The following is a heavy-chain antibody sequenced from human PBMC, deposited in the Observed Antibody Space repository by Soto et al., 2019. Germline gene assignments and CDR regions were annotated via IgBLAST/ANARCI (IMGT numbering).Heavy chain of an antibody. J-gene: IGHJ4*02. V-gene: IGHV4-59*01. CDR2: IYYSGST. D-gene: IGHD6-25*01. CDR1: GGSISSYY. CDR3: ARDLGGYYFDY. Sequence: SETLSLTCTVSGGSISSYYWSWIRQPPGKGLEWIGYIYYSGSTNYNPSLKSRVTISVDTSKNQFSLKLSSVTAADTAVYYCARDLGGYYFDYWGQGTLVIVSS.